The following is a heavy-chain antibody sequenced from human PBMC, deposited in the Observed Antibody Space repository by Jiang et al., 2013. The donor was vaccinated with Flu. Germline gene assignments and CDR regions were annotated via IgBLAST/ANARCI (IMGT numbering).Heavy chain of an antibody. V-gene: IGHV3-30*04. CDR2: ISYDGSNK. CDR3: ARAPSYCSSTSCYYYYYGMDV. J-gene: IGHJ6*02. CDR1: GFTFSSYA. D-gene: IGHD2-2*01. Sequence: PGRSLRLSCAASGFTFSSYAMHWVRQAPGKGLEWVAVISYDGSNKYYADSVKGRFTISRDNSKNTLYLQMNSLRAEDTAVYYCARAPSYCSSTSCYYYYYGMDVWGQGTTVTVSS.